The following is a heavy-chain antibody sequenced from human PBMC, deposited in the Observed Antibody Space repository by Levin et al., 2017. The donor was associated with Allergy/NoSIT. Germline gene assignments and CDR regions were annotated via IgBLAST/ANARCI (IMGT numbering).Heavy chain of an antibody. D-gene: IGHD3-10*01. J-gene: IGHJ6*03. Sequence: ESGPTLVKPTQTLTLTCAFSGSSLSATGEGVGWIRQSPGKALEWLALIYWDDDKRYSPSLQSRLIITKDTSKNQVVLTMANMDPVDTATYYCVYRGRDSGSGSHYYSYSYMDVWGKGTTVTVSS. CDR1: GSSLSATGEG. CDR3: VYRGRDSGSGSHYYSYSYMDV. CDR2: IYWDDDK. V-gene: IGHV2-5*02.